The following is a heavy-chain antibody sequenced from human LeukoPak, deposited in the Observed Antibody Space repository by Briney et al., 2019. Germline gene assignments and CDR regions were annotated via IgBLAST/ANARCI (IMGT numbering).Heavy chain of an antibody. V-gene: IGHV3-30*03. CDR2: ISYDGSNK. J-gene: IGHJ4*02. CDR1: GFTFSSYG. CDR3: AMCSRSYYGSGSYPELDY. D-gene: IGHD3-10*01. Sequence: GGSLRLSCAAAGFTFSSYGMHWVRQAPGKGLEWVAVISYDGSNKYYADSVKGRFTISRDNSKNTLYLQMNSLRAEDTAVYYCAMCSRSYYGSGSYPELDYWGQGTLVTVSS.